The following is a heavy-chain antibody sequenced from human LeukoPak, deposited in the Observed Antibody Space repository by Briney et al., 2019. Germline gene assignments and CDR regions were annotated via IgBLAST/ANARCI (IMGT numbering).Heavy chain of an antibody. D-gene: IGHD1-26*01. CDR3: ARGHSGSYQRTDAFDL. Sequence: KPGGSLRLSCAASGFTFSSYSMNWVRQAPGKGLEWVSSISSSSDYIYYADSVKGRLTTSRDNAKNSLYLQMNSLRAEDTAVYYCARGHSGSYQRTDAFDLWGQGTMVTVSS. V-gene: IGHV3-21*01. J-gene: IGHJ3*01. CDR1: GFTFSSYS. CDR2: ISSSSDYI.